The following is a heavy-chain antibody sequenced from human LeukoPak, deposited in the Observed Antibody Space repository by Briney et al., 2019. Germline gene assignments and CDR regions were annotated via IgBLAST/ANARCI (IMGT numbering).Heavy chain of an antibody. CDR1: GFTFSDYY. V-gene: IGHV3-72*01. CDR3: AREYFYGMDV. CDR2: SRTKGDGYST. Sequence: GGSLRLSCAASGFTFSDYYMSWIRQAPGKGLEWVGLSRTKGDGYSTEYAASVKGRFSISRDESKNSVYLQMNSLKAEDTAVYFCAREYFYGMDVWGQGTTVTVSS. J-gene: IGHJ6*02.